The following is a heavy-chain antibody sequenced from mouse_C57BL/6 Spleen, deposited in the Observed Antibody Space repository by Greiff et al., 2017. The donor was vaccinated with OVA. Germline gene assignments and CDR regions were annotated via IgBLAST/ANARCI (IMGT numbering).Heavy chain of an antibody. D-gene: IGHD2-4*01. CDR2: ISSGSSTI. CDR3: ARPADDYEGFDY. J-gene: IGHJ2*01. Sequence: EVMLVESGGGLVKPGGSLKLSCAASGFTFSDYGMHWVRQAPEKGLEWVAYISSGSSTIYYADTVKGRFTISRDNAKNTLFLQMTSLRSEDTAMYYCARPADDYEGFDYWGQGTTLTVSS. CDR1: GFTFSDYG. V-gene: IGHV5-17*01.